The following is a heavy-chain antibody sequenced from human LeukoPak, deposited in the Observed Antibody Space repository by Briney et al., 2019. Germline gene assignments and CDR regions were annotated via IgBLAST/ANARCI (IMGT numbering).Heavy chain of an antibody. Sequence: ASVKVSCKASGYTFSNYLIHWVRQAPGQGVEWMGIINPSGGSTSYAQKFQGRVTMTRNTSISTAYMELSSLRSEDTAVYYCAREDYYDSSGYNDYWGQGTLVTVSS. CDR1: GYTFSNYL. J-gene: IGHJ4*02. V-gene: IGHV1-46*01. CDR3: AREDYYDSSGYNDY. CDR2: INPSGGST. D-gene: IGHD3-22*01.